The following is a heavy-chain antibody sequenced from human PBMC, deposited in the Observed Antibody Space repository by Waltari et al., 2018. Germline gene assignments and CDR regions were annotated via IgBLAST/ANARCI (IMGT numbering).Heavy chain of an antibody. CDR3: ARGGLGSSHGY. CDR1: GFSISGYW. CDR2: IHSDWRRT. D-gene: IGHD6-6*01. Sequence: EVQLVESGGGLVQPGVSLRLSCAASGFSISGYWMPWVRQAPGKGLVLVSRIHSDWRRTSYADSVRGRFTIPRDNAKNTVYLQMNSLGADDTAVDFCARGGLGSSHGYWGQGTLVTVSS. J-gene: IGHJ4*02. V-gene: IGHV3-74*01.